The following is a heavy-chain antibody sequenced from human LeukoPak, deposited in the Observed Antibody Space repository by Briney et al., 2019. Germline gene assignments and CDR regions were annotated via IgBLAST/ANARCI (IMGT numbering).Heavy chain of an antibody. CDR3: ARARTYYDFWSGYYPGRALQSYAFDI. Sequence: GASVKVSCKASGYTLTSYYINWVRQATGQGLEWMGWMNPNSGNTRYAQKFQGRVTITRNTSISTAYMELSSLRSEDTAVYYCARARTYYDFWSGYYPGRALQSYAFDIWGQGTMVTASS. D-gene: IGHD3-3*01. J-gene: IGHJ3*02. CDR2: MNPNSGNT. V-gene: IGHV1-8*03. CDR1: GYTLTSYY.